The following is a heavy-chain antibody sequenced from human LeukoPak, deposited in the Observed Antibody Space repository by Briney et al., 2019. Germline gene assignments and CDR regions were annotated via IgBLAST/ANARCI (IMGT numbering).Heavy chain of an antibody. CDR3: TKDQGNTAMVLYYFKY. D-gene: IGHD5-18*01. CDR1: ELIFSSCG. V-gene: IGHV3-30*18. J-gene: IGHJ4*02. Sequence: PGRSQTLSCAVSELIFSSCGMHWLPRATGKGLAGVAIISYDGSKKYYADSVKCRFTISRDNSKNTLYLQMNSLTAEDTAVYYYTKDQGNTAMVLYYFKYWGQGTLVTVSS. CDR2: ISYDGSKK.